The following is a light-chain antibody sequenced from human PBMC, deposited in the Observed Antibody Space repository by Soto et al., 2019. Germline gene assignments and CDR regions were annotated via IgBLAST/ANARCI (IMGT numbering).Light chain of an antibody. CDR2: GTS. J-gene: IGKJ1*01. V-gene: IGKV3D-15*01. CDR1: QSISSN. CDR3: QQYNNWPPWT. Sequence: EIVMTQSPATLSLSPGERATLSCRASQSISSNLAWYQQKPGQAPRLLIYGTSIRATGIPGRFSGSGSGTELTLTISSLQSEDFAVYYCQQYNNWPPWTFGQGTKVDIK.